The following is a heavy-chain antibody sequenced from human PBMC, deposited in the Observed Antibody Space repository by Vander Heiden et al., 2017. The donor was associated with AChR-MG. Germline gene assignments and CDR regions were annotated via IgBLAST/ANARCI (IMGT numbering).Heavy chain of an antibody. D-gene: IGHD2-8*01. CDR1: GFTFSSYC. J-gene: IGHJ4*02. CDR2: ISDGGTRT. CDR3: TKDPGQWRNIDY. V-gene: IGHV3-23*01. Sequence: VQLLESGGGLGPPGGSLRLSCAASGFTFSSYCKTWVRPAPGRGLEWFPLISDGGTRTYYADSVKGRFTISRDNSKNMVYLQMNSLRADDTAVYYCTKDPGQWRNIDYWGQGTLVTVSS.